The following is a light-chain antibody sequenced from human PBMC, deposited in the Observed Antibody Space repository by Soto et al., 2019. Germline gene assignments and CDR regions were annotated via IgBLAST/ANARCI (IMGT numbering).Light chain of an antibody. Sequence: DIQISQSPSSLSAYVGDRVTITCRASQSISSYLNWYQQKPGKAPKLLIYAASSLQSGVPSGFSGSGSGTDFTLTISSLQPEDFATYYCQQANSFPITFGQGTRLE. CDR1: QSISSY. J-gene: IGKJ5*01. CDR2: AAS. V-gene: IGKV1-39*01. CDR3: QQANSFPIT.